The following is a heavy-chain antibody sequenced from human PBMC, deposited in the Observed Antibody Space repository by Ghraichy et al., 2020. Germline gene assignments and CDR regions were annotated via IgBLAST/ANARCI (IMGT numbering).Heavy chain of an antibody. D-gene: IGHD4-23*01. J-gene: IGHJ6*03. V-gene: IGHV1-2*02. CDR3: ARDQDTVDIINYYYYYMDV. Sequence: ASVKVSCKASGYSFTDSYIYWVRQAPGQGLEWMGWINPKNGATNYARKFQDRVTLTRDTSISTAYMELIRLRYDDTAVYYCARDQDTVDIINYYYYYMDVWGKGTTVTVSS. CDR1: GYSFTDSY. CDR2: INPKNGAT.